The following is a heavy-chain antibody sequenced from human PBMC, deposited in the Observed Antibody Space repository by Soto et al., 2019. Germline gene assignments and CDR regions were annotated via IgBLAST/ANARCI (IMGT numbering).Heavy chain of an antibody. Sequence: ASVKVSCKVSGYTLTELSMHWVRQAPGKGLEWMGGFDPEDGETIYAQKFQGRVTMTEDTSTGTAYMELSSLRSEDTAVYYCATRGVVVVPAAGMDVWGQGTTVTVSS. CDR3: ATRGVVVVPAAGMDV. CDR1: GYTLTELS. J-gene: IGHJ6*02. V-gene: IGHV1-24*01. D-gene: IGHD2-2*01. CDR2: FDPEDGET.